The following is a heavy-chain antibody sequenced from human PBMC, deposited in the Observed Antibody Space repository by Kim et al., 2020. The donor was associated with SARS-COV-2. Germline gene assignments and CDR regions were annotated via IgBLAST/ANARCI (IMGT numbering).Heavy chain of an antibody. CDR1: GGSVSSGSDH. CDR2: VYYSGTT. Sequence: SETLSLTCTVSGGSVSSGSDHWSWIRQTPGKGPEWIGFVYYSGTTTDNPSLKSRVTMSVDTSTNQFALKVSSVTAADTGVYYCARGRKDGYYQYGMDVWGEGTTVTV. V-gene: IGHV4-61*01. D-gene: IGHD3-10*01. CDR3: ARGRKDGYYQYGMDV. J-gene: IGHJ6*02.